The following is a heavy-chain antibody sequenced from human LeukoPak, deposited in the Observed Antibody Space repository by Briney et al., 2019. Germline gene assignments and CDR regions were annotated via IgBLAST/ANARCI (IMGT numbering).Heavy chain of an antibody. Sequence: PSETLSLTCTVSGVSISSYYWSWIRQPAGRGLEWIGRIYTSGSTNYNPSLKSRVTMSVDTSKNQFSLKLSSVTAADTAVYYCARLGGSYLRWNFDYWGQGTLVTVSS. CDR1: GVSISSYY. CDR3: ARLGGSYLRWNFDY. CDR2: IYTSGST. V-gene: IGHV4-4*07. J-gene: IGHJ4*02. D-gene: IGHD3-10*01.